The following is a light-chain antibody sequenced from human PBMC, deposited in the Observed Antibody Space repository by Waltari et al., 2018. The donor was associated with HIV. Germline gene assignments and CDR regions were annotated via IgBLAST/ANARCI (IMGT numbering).Light chain of an antibody. CDR1: QSVSSN. CDR2: GAS. Sequence: EIVMTQSPAPLSVSPGERAALYCRASQSVSSNLAWYQQKPGQAPRLLIYGASTRATGIPARSSGSGSGTEFTLTISSLQSEDFAVYYCQQYNNWPYTFGQGTKLEIK. J-gene: IGKJ2*01. V-gene: IGKV3-15*01. CDR3: QQYNNWPYT.